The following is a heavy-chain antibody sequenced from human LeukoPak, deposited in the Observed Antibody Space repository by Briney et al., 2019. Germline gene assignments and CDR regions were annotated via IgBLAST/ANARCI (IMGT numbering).Heavy chain of an antibody. CDR3: AREKRVHRLLWLGELVNQYNWFDP. J-gene: IGHJ5*02. V-gene: IGHV1-69*04. CDR2: IIPILGIA. D-gene: IGHD3-10*01. CDR1: GGTFSSYA. Sequence: ASVKVSCKASGGTFSSYAISWVRQAPGQGLEWMGRIIPILGIANYAQEFQGRVTITADKSTSTAHMELSSLRSEDTAVYYCAREKRVHRLLWLGELVNQYNWFDPWGQGTLVTVSS.